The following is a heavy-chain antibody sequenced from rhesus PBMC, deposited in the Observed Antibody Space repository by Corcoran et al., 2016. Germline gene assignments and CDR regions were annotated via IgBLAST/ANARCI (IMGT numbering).Heavy chain of an antibody. J-gene: IGHJ6*01. CDR3: ARQGEYSNYGLDS. V-gene: IGHV4-160*01. D-gene: IGHD4-23*01. Sequence: QVQLQQWGEGLVKPSETLSLTCAVYGGSVSGHWWGWSREPPGTGLEWIGRIRSGGSTHSHPALKGRVTISIDTSKNQFSLTLSSVPAADTAVYYCARQGEYSNYGLDSWGQGVVVTVSS. CDR1: GGSVSGHW. CDR2: IRSGGST.